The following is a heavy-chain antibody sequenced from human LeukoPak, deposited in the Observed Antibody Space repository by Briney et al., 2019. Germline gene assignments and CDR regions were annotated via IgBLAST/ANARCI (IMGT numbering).Heavy chain of an antibody. J-gene: IGHJ6*02. CDR2: MNPNSGNT. V-gene: IGHV1-8*01. CDR3: ATILYGYGMDV. D-gene: IGHD2-8*01. CDR1: GYTFTSYD. Sequence: ASVKVSCKASGYTFTSYDINWVRQATGQGLEWMGWMNPNSGNTGYAQKFQGRVIMTEDKSTDTAYMELSNLRSEDTAVYYCATILYGYGMDVWGQGTTVTVSS.